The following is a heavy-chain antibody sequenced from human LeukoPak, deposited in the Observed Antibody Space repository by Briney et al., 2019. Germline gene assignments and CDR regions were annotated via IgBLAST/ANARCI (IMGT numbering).Heavy chain of an antibody. J-gene: IGHJ4*02. D-gene: IGHD1-26*01. Sequence: GGSLRLSCAASGFTFSTYGMHWVRQAQGKGLEWVALTWYDGSNKNYADSVKGRFTISRDNSKNTLYLQMNSLRGEDTAVYYCARGGLTIAEATTSWYLDYWGQGNLVTVSS. CDR2: TWYDGSNK. V-gene: IGHV3-33*01. CDR3: ARGGLTIAEATTSWYLDY. CDR1: GFTFSTYG.